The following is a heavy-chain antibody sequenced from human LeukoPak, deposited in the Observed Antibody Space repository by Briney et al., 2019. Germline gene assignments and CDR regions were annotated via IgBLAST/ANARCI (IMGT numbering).Heavy chain of an antibody. CDR3: ARGRGLLRCYYYYYMDV. Sequence: PSETLSLTCAVYGGSFSGYYWSWIRQPPGKGLEWIGEINHSGSTNYNPSLKSRVTISVDTSKNQFSLKLSSVTAADTAVYYCARGRGLLRCYYYYYMDVWGKGTTVTVSS. CDR1: GGSFSGYY. D-gene: IGHD3-16*02. J-gene: IGHJ6*03. CDR2: INHSGST. V-gene: IGHV4-34*01.